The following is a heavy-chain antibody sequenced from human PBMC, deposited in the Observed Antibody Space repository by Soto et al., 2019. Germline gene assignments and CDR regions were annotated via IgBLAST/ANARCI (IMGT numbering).Heavy chain of an antibody. CDR1: SGSISSTIYS. D-gene: IGHD2-15*01. Sequence: PSETLSLTCTVPSGSISSTIYSWDWIRQPPGKGLEWIGSIFYSGSTYYNPSLKSRVTISVDTSKNQFSLTLTPVTAADTAVYYCARQCRGVTCHWFVPWGQGTLVTVSS. J-gene: IGHJ5*02. CDR3: ARQCRGVTCHWFVP. V-gene: IGHV4-39*01. CDR2: IFYSGST.